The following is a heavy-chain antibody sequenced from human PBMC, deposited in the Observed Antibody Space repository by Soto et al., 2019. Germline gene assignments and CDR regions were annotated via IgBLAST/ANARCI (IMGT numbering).Heavy chain of an antibody. CDR3: AGAGGLGAVAVDC. CDR1: GGSISSGGYS. Sequence: QLQLQESGSGLVKPTQTLSLTCAVSGGSISSGGYSWSWIRQPPGKGLEWIGYIYHSGSTYYNPSLRSRVTISVDRSKNQFSLKLNSVTAADTAVYYCAGAGGLGAVAVDCWGQGTLVTVSS. CDR2: IYHSGST. J-gene: IGHJ4*02. D-gene: IGHD6-19*01. V-gene: IGHV4-30-2*01.